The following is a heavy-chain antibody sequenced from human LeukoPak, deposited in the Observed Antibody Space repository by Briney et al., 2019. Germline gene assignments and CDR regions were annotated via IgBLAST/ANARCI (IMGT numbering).Heavy chain of an antibody. D-gene: IGHD4-11*01. CDR1: GGSISSYY. J-gene: IGHJ5*02. CDR2: IYTSGST. CDR3: ARDRLQPWKNWFDP. Sequence: SETLSLTCTVSGGSISSYYWSWIRQPAGKGLEWIGRIYTSGSTNYNPSLKSRVTMSVDTSKNQFSLKLSSVTAADTAVYYCARDRLQPWKNWFDPWGQGTLVTVSS. V-gene: IGHV4-4*07.